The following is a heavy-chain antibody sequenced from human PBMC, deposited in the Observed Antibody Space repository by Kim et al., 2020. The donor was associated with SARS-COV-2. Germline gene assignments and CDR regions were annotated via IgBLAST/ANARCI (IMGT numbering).Heavy chain of an antibody. Sequence: GGSLRLSCVVSGFTFSNYEMNWYRQAPGKGLEWLSYTTTTGGVIFYADSVKGRFTTFRDNARNSLYLQMNSLRAEDTALYYCERELVSTGGDACDAWGQGTMVTVSS. J-gene: IGHJ3*01. CDR3: ERELVSTGGDACDA. V-gene: IGHV3-48*03. CDR1: GFTFSNYE. CDR2: TTTTGGVI. D-gene: IGHD2-8*01.